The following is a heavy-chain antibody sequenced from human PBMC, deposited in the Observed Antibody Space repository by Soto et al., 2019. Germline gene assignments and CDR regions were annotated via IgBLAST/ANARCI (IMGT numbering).Heavy chain of an antibody. Sequence: EVQLVESGGGLVQPGGSLRLSCAASGLTFSRYSMNWVRQAPGKGLEWVSYMSSSSSTIYYADSVKGRFNISRDNAKNSLYLQMNSLRAEDTAVYYCARDVQDCSDISGYYRYWGQGTLVTVSS. J-gene: IGHJ4*02. V-gene: IGHV3-48*01. CDR1: GLTFSRYS. CDR3: ARDVQDCSDISGYYRY. D-gene: IGHD3-22*01. CDR2: MSSSSSTI.